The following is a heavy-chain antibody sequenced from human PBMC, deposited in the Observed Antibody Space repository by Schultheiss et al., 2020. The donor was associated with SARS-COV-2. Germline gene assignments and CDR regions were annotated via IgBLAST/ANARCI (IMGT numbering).Heavy chain of an antibody. D-gene: IGHD2-2*01. V-gene: IGHV3-30*03. CDR2: ISYDGSNK. CDR1: GFTFSSYG. J-gene: IGHJ4*02. Sequence: GGSLRLSCAASGFTFSSYGMHWVRQAPGKGLEWVAVISYDGSNKYYADSVKGRFTISRDNAKNSLYLQMNSLRAEDTAVYYCASRACSSTSCCYFDYWGQGTLVTVSS. CDR3: ASRACSSTSCCYFDY.